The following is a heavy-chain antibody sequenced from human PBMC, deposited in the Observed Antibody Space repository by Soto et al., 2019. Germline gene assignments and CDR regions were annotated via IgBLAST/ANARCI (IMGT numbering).Heavy chain of an antibody. D-gene: IGHD2-15*01. J-gene: IGHJ6*02. V-gene: IGHV1-69*12. Sequence: QVQLVQSGAEVKKPGSSVKVSCKASGGTFSSYAISWVRQAPGQGLEWMGGIIPIVGTANYAQKFQGRVTITADESTSPAYMELGSLRSEDTAVYYCARHPGGRGYYYGMDVWCQGTTVTVSS. CDR3: ARHPGGRGYYYGMDV. CDR1: GGTFSSYA. CDR2: IIPIVGTA.